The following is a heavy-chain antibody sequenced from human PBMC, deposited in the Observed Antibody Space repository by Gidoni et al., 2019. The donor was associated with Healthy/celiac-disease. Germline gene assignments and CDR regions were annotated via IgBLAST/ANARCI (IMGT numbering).Heavy chain of an antibody. D-gene: IGHD1-26*01. J-gene: IGHJ4*02. CDR2: IYYSGST. Sequence: QVQLQESGPGLAKPSQTLSLTCTVSGGSISSGGYYWSWIRQHPGKGLEWIGYIYYSGSTYYNPSLKSRVTISVDTSKNQFSLKLSSVTAADTAVYYCARERGNIVGATWGSYFDYWGQGTLVTVSS. V-gene: IGHV4-31*03. CDR1: GGSISSGGYY. CDR3: ARERGNIVGATWGSYFDY.